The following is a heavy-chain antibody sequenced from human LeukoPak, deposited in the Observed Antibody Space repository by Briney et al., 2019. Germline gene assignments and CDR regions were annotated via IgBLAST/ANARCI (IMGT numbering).Heavy chain of an antibody. CDR1: GFTFSSYW. CDR2: IKQDGSEK. V-gene: IGHV3-7*05. J-gene: IGHJ3*02. Sequence: GGSLRLSCAASGFTFSSYWMSWVRQAPGKGVEWVANIKQDGSEKYYVDSVKGQFTISRDNAKNSLCLQMNSLRADDTAVYYCARARFNVFDIWGQGTMVTVSS. CDR3: ARARFNVFDI.